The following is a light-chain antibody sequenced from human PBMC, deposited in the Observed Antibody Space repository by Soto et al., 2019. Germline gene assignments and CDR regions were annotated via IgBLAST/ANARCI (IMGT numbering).Light chain of an antibody. CDR1: QSVSSNY. J-gene: IGKJ5*01. V-gene: IGKV3-20*01. CDR3: QQYYSSRT. CDR2: GAS. Sequence: ENVLTQSPGTLSLSPGERATLSCRASQSVSSNYLAWYQQKPGQAPRLLIYGASIRASGVPDRFSGSGSGTDFTITISRLQPEDFAVYYCQQYYSSRTFGQGTRLEI.